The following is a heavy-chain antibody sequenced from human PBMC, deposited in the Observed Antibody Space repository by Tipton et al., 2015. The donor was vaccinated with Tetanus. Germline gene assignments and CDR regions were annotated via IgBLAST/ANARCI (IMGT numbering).Heavy chain of an antibody. J-gene: IGHJ4*02. CDR3: ARVKYYDYVWGSYRRQIFDY. V-gene: IGHV4-59*12. D-gene: IGHD3-16*02. CDR2: IYYSGST. Sequence: LRLSCTVSGGSISSYYWSWIRQPPGKGLEWIGYIYYSGSTNYNPSLKSRVTISVDTSKNQFSLKLSSVTAADTAVYYCARVKYYDYVWGSYRRQIFDYWGQGTLVTVSS. CDR1: GGSISSYY.